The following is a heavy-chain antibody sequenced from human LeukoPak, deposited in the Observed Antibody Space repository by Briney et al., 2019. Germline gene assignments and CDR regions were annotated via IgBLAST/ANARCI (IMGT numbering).Heavy chain of an antibody. CDR1: GYTFTSYD. CDR2: MNPYSVKT. D-gene: IGHD4/OR15-4a*01. CDR3: AKVDLDDGANARNFDY. J-gene: IGHJ4*02. Sequence: ASVKVSCKASGYTFTSYDISWVRQATGQGLEWMGWMNPYSVKTVYAQKFQGRVTTTRNTSTSTAYMDLSSLRSEDTAMYFCAKVDLDDGANARNFDYWGQGTLVTVSS. V-gene: IGHV1-8*01.